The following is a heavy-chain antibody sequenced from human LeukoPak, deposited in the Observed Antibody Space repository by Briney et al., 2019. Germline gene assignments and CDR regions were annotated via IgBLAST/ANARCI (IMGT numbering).Heavy chain of an antibody. J-gene: IGHJ4*02. V-gene: IGHV4-34*01. CDR3: ARGPPRDFGPSGFYYNY. CDR1: GGSYSEYY. CDR2: INHSGST. D-gene: IGHD3-22*01. Sequence: SETLSLTCAIYGGSYSEYYWIGIPQPPGKARECIGEINHSGSTNHNPSLTSRGTMSVDTSKNQFSLKLSSVTAADTAVYYWARGPPRDFGPSGFYYNYWGQGTRVTVSS.